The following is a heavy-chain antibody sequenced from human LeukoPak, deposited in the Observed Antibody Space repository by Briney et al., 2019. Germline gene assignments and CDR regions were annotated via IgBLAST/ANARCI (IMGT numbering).Heavy chain of an antibody. CDR3: ASLTGNSSSWYRLGYYYMDV. CDR2: VNRNSGGT. J-gene: IGHJ6*03. V-gene: IGHV1-2*02. Sequence: ASVKVSCKASGYTFTGYYMHWVRQAPGQGLEWMGWVNRNSGGTNYAQKFQGRVTMTRDTSISTAYMELSRLRSDDTAVYYCASLTGNSSSWYRLGYYYMDVWGKGTTVTVSS. D-gene: IGHD6-13*01. CDR1: GYTFTGYY.